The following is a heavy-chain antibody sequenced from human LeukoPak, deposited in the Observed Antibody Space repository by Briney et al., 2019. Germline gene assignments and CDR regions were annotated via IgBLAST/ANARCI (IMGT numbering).Heavy chain of an antibody. J-gene: IGHJ4*02. V-gene: IGHV3-72*01. D-gene: IGHD3-10*01. CDR1: GFTFSDHY. Sequence: GGSLRLSCAASGFTFSDHYMDWVRQAPGKGLGWVGRTRNKANSYTTEYAASVKGRFTISRDDSKNSLYLQMNSLKTEDTAVYYCAREKIVLLWFGELLYPYYFDYWGQGTLVTVSS. CDR2: TRNKANSYTT. CDR3: AREKIVLLWFGELLYPYYFDY.